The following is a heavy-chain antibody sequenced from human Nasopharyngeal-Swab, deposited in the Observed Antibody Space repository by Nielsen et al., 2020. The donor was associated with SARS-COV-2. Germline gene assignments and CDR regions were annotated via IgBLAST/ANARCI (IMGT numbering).Heavy chain of an antibody. D-gene: IGHD4-17*01. CDR3: ARDGVTTVSTGEDY. V-gene: IGHV3-48*03. Sequence: WIRQPPGKGLEWVSYISSGGSTTHYADSVKGRFTISRDNAKNSLYLQMNSLRVEDTAVYYCARDGVTTVSTGEDYWGQGTLVTVSS. J-gene: IGHJ4*02. CDR2: ISSGGSTT.